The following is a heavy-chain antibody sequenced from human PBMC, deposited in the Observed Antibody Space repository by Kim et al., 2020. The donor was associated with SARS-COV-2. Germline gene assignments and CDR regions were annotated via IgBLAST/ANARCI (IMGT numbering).Heavy chain of an antibody. CDR1: GFTFNNYA. Sequence: GGSLRLSCAASGFTFNNYAMSWVRQAPGKGLEWVSIMSGSGGSTYYADSVTGRFTISRDNSQNTLCLQMNSLRAEDTAVYYCAKGVWYYYYNMDVWGQGTTVTVSS. D-gene: IGHD3-16*01. CDR3: AKGVWYYYYNMDV. CDR2: MSGSGGST. V-gene: IGHV3-23*01. J-gene: IGHJ6*02.